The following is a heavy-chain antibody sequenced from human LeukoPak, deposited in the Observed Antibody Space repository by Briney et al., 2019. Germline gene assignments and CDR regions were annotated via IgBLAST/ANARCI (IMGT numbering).Heavy chain of an antibody. CDR1: GFTFSSYW. V-gene: IGHV3-7*01. CDR3: ARGSPFEPAALPFDY. Sequence: PGGSLRLSCAAPGFTFSSYWMSWVRQAPGKGLEWVANIKQDGSEKYYVDSVKGRFTISRDNAKNSLYLQMNSLRAEDTAVYYCARGSPFEPAALPFDYWGQGTLVTVSS. CDR2: IKQDGSEK. D-gene: IGHD2-2*01. J-gene: IGHJ4*02.